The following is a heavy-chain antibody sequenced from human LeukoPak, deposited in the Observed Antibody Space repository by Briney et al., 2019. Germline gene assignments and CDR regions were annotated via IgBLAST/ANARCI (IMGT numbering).Heavy chain of an antibody. CDR1: GGSISSSSYY. V-gene: IGHV4-39*01. Sequence: SETLSLTCTVSGGSISSSSYYWGWIRQPPGKGLEWIGSIYYSGSTYYNPSLKSRVTISVDTSKNQFSLKLSSVTAADTAVYYCARQAIVVVYYYHGMDVWGQGTTVTVSS. D-gene: IGHD3-22*01. J-gene: IGHJ6*02. CDR2: IYYSGST. CDR3: ARQAIVVVYYYHGMDV.